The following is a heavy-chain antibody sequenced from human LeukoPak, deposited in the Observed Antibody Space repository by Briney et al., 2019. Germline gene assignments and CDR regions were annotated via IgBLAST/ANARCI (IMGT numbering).Heavy chain of an antibody. V-gene: IGHV3-11*01. CDR2: ISSGGDIM. CDR3: ARDRRNYYDSLDAFDI. Sequence: GGSLRLSCAASGFRFSDYYVSWIRQAPGKGLRWVSYISSGGDIMHYADSVKGRFTSSRDNAKNSGYLQMNSLRAEDTAVYYCARDRRNYYDSLDAFDIWGQGTMVTVSS. J-gene: IGHJ3*02. CDR1: GFRFSDYY. D-gene: IGHD3-22*01.